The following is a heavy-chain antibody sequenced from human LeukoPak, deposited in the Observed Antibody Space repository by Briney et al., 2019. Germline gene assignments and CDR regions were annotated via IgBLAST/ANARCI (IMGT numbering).Heavy chain of an antibody. CDR3: AQGLVPAAPLDY. J-gene: IGHJ4*02. V-gene: IGHV1-46*01. Sequence: ASVKVSCKASGYTFTSYYMHWVRQAPGQGLEWMGIINPSGGSTSYAQKFQGRATMTRDTSTSTVYMELSSLRSEDTAVYYCAQGLVPAAPLDYWGQGTLVTVSS. CDR1: GYTFTSYY. D-gene: IGHD2-2*01. CDR2: INPSGGST.